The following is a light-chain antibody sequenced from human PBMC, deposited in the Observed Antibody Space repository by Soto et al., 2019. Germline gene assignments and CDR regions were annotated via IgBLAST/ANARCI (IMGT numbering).Light chain of an antibody. CDR3: NSYTSSSTDVTDVV. Sequence: QSALTQPASVSGSPGQSITISCTGTSSDVGGYNYVSWYQQHPSKAPKLMIYEVSNRPSGVSNRFSGSKSGNTASLTISGLQPEDEADYYCNSYTSSSTDVTDVVFGGGTQLTVL. CDR2: EVS. V-gene: IGLV2-14*01. CDR1: SSDVGGYNY. J-gene: IGLJ2*01.